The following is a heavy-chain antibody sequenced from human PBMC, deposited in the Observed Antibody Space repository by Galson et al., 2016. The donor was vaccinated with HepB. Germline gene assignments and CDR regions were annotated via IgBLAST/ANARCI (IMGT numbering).Heavy chain of an antibody. CDR1: GYSFTNYA. V-gene: IGHV7-4-1*02. CDR2: INTNIGHP. J-gene: IGHJ5*02. D-gene: IGHD3-9*01. CDR3: TGGKSERFFDWLSDH. Sequence: SVKVSCKASGYSFTNYAMNWVRQAPGQGLEWMGWINTNIGHPTYAQGFTGRFVFSLDTSVSTAYLQISNLKAEDTGVYYCTGGKSERFFDWLSDHWGQGTLVTVSS.